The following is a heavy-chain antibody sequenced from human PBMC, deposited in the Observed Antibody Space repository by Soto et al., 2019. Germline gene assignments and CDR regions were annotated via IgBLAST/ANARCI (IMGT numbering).Heavy chain of an antibody. CDR2: INPNTGVT. J-gene: IGHJ4*02. Sequence: QVQLVQSGAEVKKPGASVMVSCKASGYTFIDYYIHWVRQAPGQGLEWMGWINPNTGVTNYAQKFQGWVTMTTDTSASTAYMALSSLRSNDTALYYCAAASLGYCSGGSCGLDHWGQGTLVTVSS. V-gene: IGHV1-2*04. CDR3: AAASLGYCSGGSCGLDH. D-gene: IGHD2-15*01. CDR1: GYTFIDYY.